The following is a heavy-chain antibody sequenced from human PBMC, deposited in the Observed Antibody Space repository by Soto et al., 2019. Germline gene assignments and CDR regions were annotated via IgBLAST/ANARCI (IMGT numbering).Heavy chain of an antibody. D-gene: IGHD6-6*01. J-gene: IGHJ6*02. CDR1: EYNFTGYW. CDR3: ARTRSFTLGFYYDGMDV. CDR2: IYPGDSDT. V-gene: IGHV5-51*01. Sequence: GESHKVSSRGSEYNFTGYWNGRVRQKPGKGLEWMGIIYPGDSDTRYSPSFQGQVTISADKSLRTAYLQWTSLKASDTALYYCARTRSFTLGFYYDGMDVWGQGTTVTVSS.